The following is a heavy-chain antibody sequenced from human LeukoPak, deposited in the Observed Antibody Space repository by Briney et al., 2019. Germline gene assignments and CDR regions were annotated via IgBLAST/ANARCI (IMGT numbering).Heavy chain of an antibody. J-gene: IGHJ4*02. V-gene: IGHV1-18*01. Sequence: GASVKVSCKASGYTFTSYGISWVRQAPGQGLEWMGRISAYNGNTNYAQKLQGRVTMTTDTSTSTAYMELRSLRSDDTAVYYCARVSPGYSSGWCFDYWGQGTLVTVSS. CDR1: GYTFTSYG. CDR3: ARVSPGYSSGWCFDY. D-gene: IGHD6-19*01. CDR2: ISAYNGNT.